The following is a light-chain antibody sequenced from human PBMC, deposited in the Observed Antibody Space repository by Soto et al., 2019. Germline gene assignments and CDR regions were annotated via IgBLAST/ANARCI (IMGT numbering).Light chain of an antibody. V-gene: IGKV3-20*01. Sequence: EIALTQSPGSLSLSPGERATLSCRASQSVSSNYLAWYQQTPGQAPRLLIYAASSRATGIPDRFSGSGSGTDFTLTISRLEPEDFALYYCQQYGSSPLTFGHGTKVDI. CDR2: AAS. J-gene: IGKJ3*01. CDR3: QQYGSSPLT. CDR1: QSVSSNY.